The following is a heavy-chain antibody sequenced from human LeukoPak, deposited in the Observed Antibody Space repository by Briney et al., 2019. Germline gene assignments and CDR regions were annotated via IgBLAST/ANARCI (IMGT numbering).Heavy chain of an antibody. V-gene: IGHV4-39*02. CDR2: INYSGNT. J-gene: IGHJ4*02. CDR1: SGSISGGDYY. Sequence: SETLSLTCTVSSGSISGGDYYWCWIRQPPGKGLERIGSINYSGNTYYDSSLKSRVTISVDTSKNHFSLRLSSVTAADTAVYYCARLVLSYGNAFDHWGQGTLVTVSS. D-gene: IGHD3-16*01. CDR3: ARLVLSYGNAFDH.